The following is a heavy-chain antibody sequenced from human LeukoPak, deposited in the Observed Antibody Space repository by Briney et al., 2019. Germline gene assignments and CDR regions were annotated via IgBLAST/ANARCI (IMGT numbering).Heavy chain of an antibody. V-gene: IGHV3-74*01. CDR2: ISGDGSIT. J-gene: IGHJ4*01. CDR1: GFTISGYW. D-gene: IGHD3-10*01. CDR3: ARGRAGNYYNHNDY. Sequence: PGASLRLSCSASGFTISGYWMHWVRQAQGKGLVWVSRISGDGSITAYADSVKGRFTISRDNAKNTLYLQMNSLRAEDTAVYYCARGRAGNYYNHNDYWGQGTLVTVSS.